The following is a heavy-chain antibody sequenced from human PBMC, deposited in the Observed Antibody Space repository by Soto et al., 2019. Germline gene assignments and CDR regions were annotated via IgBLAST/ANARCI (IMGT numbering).Heavy chain of an antibody. V-gene: IGHV1-69*01. D-gene: IGHD2-2*01. CDR3: ARSQGSSTSLEIYYYYYYGMDV. Sequence: QVQLVQSGAEVKKPGSSVKVSCKASGGTFSSYASSWVGQAPGQGLEWMGGSIPSSGTANYAQKFQGRVTITADESTSTAYMELSSVRSADTAVYYCARSQGSSTSLEIYYYYYYGMDVWGQGTTVTVSS. CDR1: GGTFSSYA. CDR2: SIPSSGTA. J-gene: IGHJ6*02.